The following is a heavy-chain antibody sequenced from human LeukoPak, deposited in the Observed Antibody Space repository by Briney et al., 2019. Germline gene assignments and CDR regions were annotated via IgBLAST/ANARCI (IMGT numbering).Heavy chain of an antibody. J-gene: IGHJ4*02. V-gene: IGHV1-46*01. CDR3: ARVRGGYYGSGSYYNGFDY. Sequence: VALVKVSCKASGYTFTSYYMHWVRQAPGQGLEWMGIINPSGGSTSYAQKFQGRVTMTRDTSTSTVYMELSSLRSEDTAVYYCARVRGGYYGSGSYYNGFDYWGQGTLVTVSS. CDR2: INPSGGST. D-gene: IGHD3-10*01. CDR1: GYTFTSYY.